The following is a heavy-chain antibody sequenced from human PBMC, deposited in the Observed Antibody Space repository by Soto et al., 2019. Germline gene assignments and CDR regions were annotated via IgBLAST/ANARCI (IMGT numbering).Heavy chain of an antibody. CDR3: ARCGNCNYASYY. J-gene: IGHJ4*02. D-gene: IGHD1-7*01. CDR2: ISANSGNT. Sequence: ASGKVCCKASGYTLTNSGLTWVRQAPGQGLEWMGWISANSGNTNYAQKLQVRVTMTTDTSTSTAYMELSGMRSDDTAVYYCARCGNCNYASYYWGPGTLVMVSS. V-gene: IGHV1-18*01. CDR1: GYTLTNSG.